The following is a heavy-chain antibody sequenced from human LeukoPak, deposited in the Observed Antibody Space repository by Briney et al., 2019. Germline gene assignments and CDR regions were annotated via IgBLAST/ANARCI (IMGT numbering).Heavy chain of an antibody. CDR1: GGSFSGYY. J-gene: IGHJ4*02. CDR2: INHSGST. D-gene: IGHD2-2*01. CDR3: ARGPDCTSTSCAADY. V-gene: IGHV4-34*01. Sequence: SESLSLTCAVYGGSFSGYYWNWIRQPPGKGLEWIGEINHSGSTNYNPSLKSRVTISVDTSKNQFSLNLSSVTAADTAVYYCARGPDCTSTSCAADYWGQGTLVTVSS.